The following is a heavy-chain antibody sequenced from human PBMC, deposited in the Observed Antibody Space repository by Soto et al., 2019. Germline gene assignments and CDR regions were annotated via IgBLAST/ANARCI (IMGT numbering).Heavy chain of an antibody. CDR1: GFTFSSYA. Sequence: PGGSLRLSCSASGFTFSSYAMSWVRQAPGKGLEWVSTLSGSGGSTYYADSVKGRFTISRDNSQNTLYLQMNSLRADDTAVYYCAKDTSNWYYFDYWGQGTLVTFSS. CDR2: LSGSGGST. J-gene: IGHJ4*02. V-gene: IGHV3-23*01. D-gene: IGHD2-2*01. CDR3: AKDTSNWYYFDY.